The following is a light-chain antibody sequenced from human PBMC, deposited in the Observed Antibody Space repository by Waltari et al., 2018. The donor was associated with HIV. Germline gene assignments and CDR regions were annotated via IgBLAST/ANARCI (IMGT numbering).Light chain of an antibody. CDR3: CSYAGSSTYV. CDR2: EVS. V-gene: IGLV2-23*02. J-gene: IGLJ1*01. Sequence: QSALTQPASVSGSPGQSITISSTGTSSEVGSYNLVSWYQQHPGKAPNLMIYEVSKRPSGVSNRFSGSKSGNTASLTISGLQAEDEADYYCCSYAGSSTYVFGTGTKVTVL. CDR1: SSEVGSYNL.